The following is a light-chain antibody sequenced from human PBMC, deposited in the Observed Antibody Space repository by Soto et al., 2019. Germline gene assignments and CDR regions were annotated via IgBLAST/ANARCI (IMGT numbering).Light chain of an antibody. CDR1: SGSIASNY. CDR2: EDN. J-gene: IGLJ2*01. CDR3: QSFEGTNPVI. Sequence: NFMLTQPHSVSESPGQTVTISCTRTSGSIASNYVQWYQQRQGSAPTTVIYEDNHRPSGVPARVSGSIDRSANAASLTISGLQTEDEADYYCQSFEGTNPVIFGGGTKLTVL. V-gene: IGLV6-57*03.